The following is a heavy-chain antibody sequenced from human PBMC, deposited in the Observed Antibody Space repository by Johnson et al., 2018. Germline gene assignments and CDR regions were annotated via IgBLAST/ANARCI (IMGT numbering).Heavy chain of an antibody. J-gene: IGHJ6*02. CDR3: ARGSGSAYYYAMDV. Sequence: QVQLVESGAEVTKPGASVKVSCKASGYTFTHYFMHWVRQAPGQGLEWVGIINPSTGVTNNAQRFYDRVTMTSDPSTSTVYMGGRSLRSEDTAVYYWARGSGSAYYYAMDVWGQGTTVTVSS. CDR2: INPSTGVT. V-gene: IGHV1-46*01. CDR1: GYTFTHYF. D-gene: IGHD1-26*01.